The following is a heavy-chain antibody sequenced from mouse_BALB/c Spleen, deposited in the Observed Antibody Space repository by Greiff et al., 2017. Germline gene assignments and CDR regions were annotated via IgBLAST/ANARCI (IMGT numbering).Heavy chain of an antibody. V-gene: IGHV5-17*02. CDR1: GFTFSSFG. CDR2: ISSGSSTI. J-gene: IGHJ2*01. CDR3: ARGGMYDGYYFDY. D-gene: IGHD2-3*01. Sequence: EVQGVESGGGLVQPGGSRKLSCAASGFTFSSFGMHWVRQAPEKGLEWVAYISSGSSTIYYADTVKGRFTISRDNPKNTLFLQMTSLRSEDTAMYYCARGGMYDGYYFDYWGQGTTLTVSS.